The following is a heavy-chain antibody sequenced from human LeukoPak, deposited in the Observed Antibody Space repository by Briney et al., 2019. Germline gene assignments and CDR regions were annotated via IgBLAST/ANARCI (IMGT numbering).Heavy chain of an antibody. J-gene: IGHJ4*02. CDR2: IYSGGST. CDR3: AKSGTFFLYYFDY. Sequence: GGSLRLSFAASGFTVSSNYMSWVRQAPGKGLEWVSVIYSGGSTYYADSVKGRFTISRDNSKNTLYPQMNSLRAEDTAVYYCAKSGTFFLYYFDYWGQGTLVTVSS. D-gene: IGHD1-26*01. V-gene: IGHV3-53*01. CDR1: GFTVSSNY.